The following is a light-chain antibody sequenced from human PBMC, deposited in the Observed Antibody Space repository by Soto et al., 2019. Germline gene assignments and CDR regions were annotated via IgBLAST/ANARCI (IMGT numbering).Light chain of an antibody. CDR1: SSNLGSGFD. V-gene: IGLV1-40*01. J-gene: IGLJ2*01. Sequence: QSVLTQPPSVSGAPGQRGTISCTGSSSNLGSGFDVQWYQQLPGTAPKLLIYYNDNRPSGVPDRFSGSKSGTSASLAITGLQADDEADYYCQSYDSSLSGRVVFGGGTKLTVL. CDR2: YND. CDR3: QSYDSSLSGRVV.